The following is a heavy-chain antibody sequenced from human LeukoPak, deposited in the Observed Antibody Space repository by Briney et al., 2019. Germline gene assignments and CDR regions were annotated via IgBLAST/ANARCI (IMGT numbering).Heavy chain of an antibody. J-gene: IGHJ4*02. Sequence: SQTLSLTFTVSGGSLTSAEYHWSWIRQPPGKGLEWIGYIYYSGSTYYTPSLNSRITISLDTSKNQLSLKVTSVTAADTAVYYCARTTARVFDSWGQGTLVTVSS. CDR2: IYYSGST. V-gene: IGHV4-30-4*01. CDR1: GGSLTSAEYH. CDR3: ARTTARVFDS. D-gene: IGHD4-17*01.